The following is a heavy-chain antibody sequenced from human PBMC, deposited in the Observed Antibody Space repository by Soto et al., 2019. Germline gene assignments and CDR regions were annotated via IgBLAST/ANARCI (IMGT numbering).Heavy chain of an antibody. J-gene: IGHJ4*02. Sequence: EVQLLESGGGLVQPGGSLRLSCAASGFTFSSYAMNWVRQAPGKGLEWVSAISGSGAITYYADSVKGRFTASRDNSKNTLYLHMNSLRAEDTAVYYCARITESSATGFWGQGPLVTVSS. CDR3: ARITESSATGF. D-gene: IGHD2-15*01. V-gene: IGHV3-23*01. CDR2: ISGSGAIT. CDR1: GFTFSSYA.